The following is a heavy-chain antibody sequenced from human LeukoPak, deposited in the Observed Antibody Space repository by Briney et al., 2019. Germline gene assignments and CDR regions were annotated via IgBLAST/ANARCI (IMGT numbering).Heavy chain of an antibody. D-gene: IGHD3-22*01. CDR3: ARYDYDSSGFDY. J-gene: IGHJ4*02. CDR2: INAGNGNT. CDR1: GYTFPSYF. V-gene: IGHV1-3*01. Sequence: GPVKVSCKASGYTFPSYFMHWVRQAPGQRLEWMGWINAGNGNTKYSQKFQGRVTITRDTSASTAYMELSSLRSEDTAVYYCARYDYDSSGFDYWGQGTLVTVSS.